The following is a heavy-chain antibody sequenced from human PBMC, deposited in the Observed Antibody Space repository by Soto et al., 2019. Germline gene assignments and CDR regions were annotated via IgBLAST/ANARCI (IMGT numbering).Heavy chain of an antibody. V-gene: IGHV3-30-3*01. J-gene: IGHJ4*02. CDR2: ISYDGSNK. Sequence: GGSLRLSCAASGFTFSSYAMHWVRQAPGKGLEWVAVISYDGSNKYYADSVKGQFTISRDNSKNTLYLQMNSLRAEDTAVYYCASSSGWSFYYFDYWGQGTLVTVSS. D-gene: IGHD6-19*01. CDR3: ASSSGWSFYYFDY. CDR1: GFTFSSYA.